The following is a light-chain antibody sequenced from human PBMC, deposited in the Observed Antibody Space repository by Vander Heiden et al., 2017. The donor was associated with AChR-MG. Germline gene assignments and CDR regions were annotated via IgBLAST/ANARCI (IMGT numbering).Light chain of an antibody. J-gene: IGLJ3*02. Sequence: QSVLTPPPSASGTPGQRVPLSCSGSRSNIGSNTVNWYQQLQGTAPKLRIYSKNQRPAGVPDRFSGSKSGTSASLAISGLQSEDEADYYCAAWDDSLNGPVFGGGTKLTGL. CDR1: RSNIGSNT. CDR3: AAWDDSLNGPV. V-gene: IGLV1-44*01. CDR2: SKN.